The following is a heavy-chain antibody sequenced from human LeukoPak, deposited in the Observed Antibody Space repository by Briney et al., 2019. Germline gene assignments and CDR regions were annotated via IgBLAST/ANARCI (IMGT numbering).Heavy chain of an antibody. CDR2: INTDGGTT. V-gene: IGHV3-64*01. Sequence: GGSLRLSCAASGFTFSTFAMQWVRQAPEKGLEYVSGINTDGGTTFYANSVKGRFTISRDNPKNTLYLQMGSPRVEDTAVYYCARDGVATNDYWGQGTLVTVSS. CDR3: ARDGVATNDY. D-gene: IGHD5-24*01. CDR1: GFTFSTFA. J-gene: IGHJ4*02.